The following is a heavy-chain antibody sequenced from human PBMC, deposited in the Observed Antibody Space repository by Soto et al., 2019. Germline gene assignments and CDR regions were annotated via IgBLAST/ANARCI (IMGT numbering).Heavy chain of an antibody. CDR3: TTRTFYYDASGYYYAY. CDR2: IKSKTDGGTT. J-gene: IGHJ4*02. V-gene: IGHV3-15*01. D-gene: IGHD3-22*01. Sequence: EIQLVESGGDLVKPGGSLRLSCAASGFTFSNAWMSWLRQAPGKGLEWVGRIKSKTDGGTTDYAAPVKGRFTISRDDSESTLYLQMNSLKTEDTAVYFCTTRTFYYDASGYYYAYWGQGTLVTVSS. CDR1: GFTFSNAW.